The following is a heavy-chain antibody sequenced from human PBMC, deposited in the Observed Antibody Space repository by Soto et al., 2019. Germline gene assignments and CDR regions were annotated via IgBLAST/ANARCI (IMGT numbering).Heavy chain of an antibody. D-gene: IGHD4-17*01. Sequence: SLRLSCAASGFTFSSYGMHWVRQAPGKGLEWVAVIWYDGSNKYYADSVKGRFTISRDNSKNTLYLQMNSLRAEDTAVYYCARNARKPVTTDYYYYGMDVWGQGTTVTVSS. CDR1: GFTFSSYG. V-gene: IGHV3-33*01. J-gene: IGHJ6*02. CDR2: IWYDGSNK. CDR3: ARNARKPVTTDYYYYGMDV.